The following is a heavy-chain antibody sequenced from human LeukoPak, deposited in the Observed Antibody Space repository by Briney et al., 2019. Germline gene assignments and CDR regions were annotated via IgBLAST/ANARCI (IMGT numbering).Heavy chain of an antibody. Sequence: PGRSLRLSCAASGFTFITYAMHWVRQAPGKGLEWVAVISDDGSNKYYADSVKGRFTISRDNSKNTLYLQMNSLRPEDAAVYFCASSCGYSDYDSDYWGQGTLVTVSS. V-gene: IGHV3-30*04. CDR2: ISDDGSNK. CDR3: ASSCGYSDYDSDY. J-gene: IGHJ4*02. CDR1: GFTFITYA. D-gene: IGHD5-12*01.